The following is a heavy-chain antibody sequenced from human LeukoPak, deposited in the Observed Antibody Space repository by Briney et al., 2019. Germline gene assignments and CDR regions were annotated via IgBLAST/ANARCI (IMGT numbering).Heavy chain of an antibody. CDR2: IYTGGST. CDR1: GGSISSGSYY. V-gene: IGHV4-61*02. J-gene: IGHJ4*02. D-gene: IGHD4-11*01. Sequence: SQTLSLTCTVSGGSISSGSYYWSWIRQPAGKGLERIGRIYTGGSTNYNPSLKSRVTISVDTSKNQFSLKLSSVTAADTAVYYCARADKTVTTPLYWGQGTLVTVSS. CDR3: ARADKTVTTPLY.